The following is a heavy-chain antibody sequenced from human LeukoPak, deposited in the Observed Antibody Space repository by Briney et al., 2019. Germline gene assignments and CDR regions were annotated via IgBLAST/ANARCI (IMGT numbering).Heavy chain of an antibody. Sequence: GGSLRLSCAASGFTFSSYAMSWVRQAPGKGLEWVSAISGSGGSTYYADSVKGRFTISRDISKNTLCLQMNSLRAEDTAVYYCAKDLSVNSGAFDIWGQGTMVTVSS. V-gene: IGHV3-23*01. CDR2: ISGSGGST. D-gene: IGHD4-17*01. J-gene: IGHJ3*02. CDR1: GFTFSSYA. CDR3: AKDLSVNSGAFDI.